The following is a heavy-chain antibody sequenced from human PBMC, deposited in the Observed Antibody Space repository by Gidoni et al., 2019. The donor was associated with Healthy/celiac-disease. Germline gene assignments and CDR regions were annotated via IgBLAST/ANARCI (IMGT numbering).Heavy chain of an antibody. Sequence: QVQLQESGPGLVKPSETLSLTCTVSGGSISSYYWSWIRQPPGKGLEWIGYIYYSGSTNYNPSLKSRVTISVDTSKNQFSLKLSSVTAADTAVYYCARDLYYDSDSAFDIWGQGTMVTVSS. V-gene: IGHV4-59*01. CDR2: IYYSGST. J-gene: IGHJ3*02. CDR1: GGSISSYY. CDR3: ARDLYYDSDSAFDI. D-gene: IGHD3-22*01.